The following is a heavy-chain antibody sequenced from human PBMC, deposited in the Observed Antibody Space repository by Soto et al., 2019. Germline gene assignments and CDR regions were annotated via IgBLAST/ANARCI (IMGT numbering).Heavy chain of an antibody. Sequence: QVQLLESGPGLVKPSEALFLTCTVSGGSVSSGNYYWSWIRQPPGKGLEWIGFIYYTGSTSYNPSLKSRVTISMDTSKNQFSLKLTSVTAADTAVYYCASALYCSGGSCSFDPWGQGTLVTVSS. CDR2: IYYTGST. CDR3: ASALYCSGGSCSFDP. J-gene: IGHJ5*02. V-gene: IGHV4-61*01. D-gene: IGHD2-15*01. CDR1: GGSVSSGNYY.